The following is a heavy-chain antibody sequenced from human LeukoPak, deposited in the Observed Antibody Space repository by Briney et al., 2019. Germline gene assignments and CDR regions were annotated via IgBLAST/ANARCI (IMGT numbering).Heavy chain of an antibody. CDR1: GFTFSNYG. V-gene: IGHV3-33*01. CDR2: IWSDGSNK. Sequence: GGSLRLSCAASGFTFSNYGMRCVRQGPGRGLECVSVIWSDGSNKYYAESVKGPFSISIDNSKNTMYLQMNSLRAEDTAVYYCAAHHRELGYFAYWGQGTLVTVSS. D-gene: IGHD1-26*01. J-gene: IGHJ4*02. CDR3: AAHHRELGYFAY.